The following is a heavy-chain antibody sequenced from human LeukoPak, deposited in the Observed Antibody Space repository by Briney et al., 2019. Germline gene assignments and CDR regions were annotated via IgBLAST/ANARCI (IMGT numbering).Heavy chain of an antibody. CDR1: CGSISSYY. J-gene: IGHJ4*02. CDR3: AGRTMGNGFDY. D-gene: IGHD4/OR15-4a*01. V-gene: IGHV4-59*01. Sequence: SETLSLTCTVSCGSISSYYWSWIRQPPGKGLEWIGYIYYSGNTNYNPSLKSRVTISVDTSKNQFSLKLSSVTAADTAVYYCAGRTMGNGFDYWGQGTLVTVSS. CDR2: IYYSGNT.